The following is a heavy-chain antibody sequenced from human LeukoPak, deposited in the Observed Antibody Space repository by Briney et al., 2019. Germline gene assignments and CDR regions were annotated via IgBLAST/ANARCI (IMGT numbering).Heavy chain of an antibody. CDR1: GYTFTSYD. J-gene: IGHJ4*02. Sequence: GASVKVSCKSSGYTFTSYDISWVRRAPGQGLEWMGWISAYNGNTNYAQKVQGRVTVTTDTSTSTAYMELRSLTSDDTAVYYCARVEEVRGGITSFDYWGQGTLVTVSS. CDR2: ISAYNGNT. V-gene: IGHV1-18*01. D-gene: IGHD3-10*01. CDR3: ARVEEVRGGITSFDY.